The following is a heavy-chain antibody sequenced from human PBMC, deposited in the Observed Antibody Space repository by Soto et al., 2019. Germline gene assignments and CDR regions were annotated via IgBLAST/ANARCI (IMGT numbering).Heavy chain of an antibody. D-gene: IGHD2-2*01. V-gene: IGHV4-4*07. Sequence: PSDTLSLTCTVSGGSISSSYWSWIRQPAGKGLEWIVRIYASGSTKYNPSLKSRVTMSVDTSKNQFSLKLRSVTAADTAVYYCARACSSTSCYGVFDYWGQGTLVT. CDR2: IYASGST. CDR1: GGSISSSY. CDR3: ARACSSTSCYGVFDY. J-gene: IGHJ4*02.